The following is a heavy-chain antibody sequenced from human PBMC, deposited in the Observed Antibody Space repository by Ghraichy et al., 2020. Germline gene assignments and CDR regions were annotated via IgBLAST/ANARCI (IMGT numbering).Heavy chain of an antibody. CDR1: GFTFGDYA. V-gene: IGHV3-49*04. CDR2: IRSKAYGGTT. J-gene: IGHJ6*02. CDR3: TRADGDTIFGVVIQSYYYYYGMDV. Sequence: LSCTASGFTFGDYAMSWVRQAPGKGLEWVGFIRSKAYGGTTEYAASVKGRFTISRDDSKSIAYLQMNSLKTEDTAVYYCTRADGDTIFGVVIQSYYYYYGMDVWGQGPTVTVSS. D-gene: IGHD3-3*01.